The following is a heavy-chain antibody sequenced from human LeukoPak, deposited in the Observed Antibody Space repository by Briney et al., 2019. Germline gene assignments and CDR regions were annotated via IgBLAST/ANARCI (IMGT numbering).Heavy chain of an antibody. CDR3: ANSGMARQRGFDY. V-gene: IGHV3-23*01. CDR1: GFTFSSYA. CDR2: ISGSGST. J-gene: IGHJ4*02. Sequence: PGGSLRLSCAASGFTFSSYAMSWVRQAPGKGLEWVSAISGSGSTYYADSVKGRFTISRDNSKNTLYLQMNSLRAEDTAVYYCANSGMARQRGFDYWGQGTLVTVSS. D-gene: IGHD5-24*01.